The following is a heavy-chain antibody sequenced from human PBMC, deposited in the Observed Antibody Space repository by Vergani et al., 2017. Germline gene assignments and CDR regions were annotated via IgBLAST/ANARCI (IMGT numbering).Heavy chain of an antibody. J-gene: IGHJ4*02. Sequence: VQLLESGGDLVQPGGSLRLSCAASGFTFSSYAMSWVRQAPGKGLEWVSAISGSGGSTYYADSVKGRFTISRDNSKNTLYLQMNSLRAEDTAVYYCAKRQGPIVVVPAATDYWGQGTLVTVSS. D-gene: IGHD2-2*01. CDR1: GFTFSSYA. CDR2: ISGSGGST. CDR3: AKRQGPIVVVPAATDY. V-gene: IGHV3-23*01.